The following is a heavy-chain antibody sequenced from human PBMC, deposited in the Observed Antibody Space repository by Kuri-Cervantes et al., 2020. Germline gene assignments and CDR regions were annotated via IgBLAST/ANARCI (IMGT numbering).Heavy chain of an antibody. CDR2: ISSSSTYI. Sequence: GESLKISCAASGLTFSSYNMSWVRQAPGKGLEWVSSISSSSTYIYYADSVKGRFTISRDNSKNTLYLQMNNLRAEDTAVYYCAKEASSSARSIGWYFDLWGRGTLVTVSS. D-gene: IGHD2-15*01. J-gene: IGHJ2*01. CDR3: AKEASSSARSIGWYFDL. CDR1: GLTFSSYN. V-gene: IGHV3-21*04.